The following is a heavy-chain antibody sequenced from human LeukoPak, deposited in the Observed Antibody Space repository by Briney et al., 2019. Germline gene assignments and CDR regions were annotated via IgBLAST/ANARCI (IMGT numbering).Heavy chain of an antibody. J-gene: IGHJ4*02. CDR2: INPSGGST. D-gene: IGHD2-8*01. Sequence: ASVKVSCKASGYTFTSYYMHWVRQAPGQGLEWMGIINPSGGSTSYAQKFQGRVTMTRDTSTSTVYMELSSLRSDDTAVYYCARDLSVLPIPSPFDYWGQGTLVTVSS. CDR3: ARDLSVLPIPSPFDY. CDR1: GYTFTSYY. V-gene: IGHV1-46*01.